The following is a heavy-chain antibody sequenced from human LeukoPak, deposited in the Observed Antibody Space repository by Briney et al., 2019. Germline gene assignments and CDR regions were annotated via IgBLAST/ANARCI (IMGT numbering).Heavy chain of an antibody. D-gene: IGHD1-26*01. J-gene: IGHJ4*02. CDR1: GFTFSSYA. Sequence: GGSLRLSCAASGFTFSSYAMPWVRQAPGKGLEWVAVISYDGSNKYYADSVKGRFTISRDNSKNTLYLQMNSLRAEDTAVYYCARGPTPYLLSLFDYWGQGTLVTVSS. CDR2: ISYDGSNK. V-gene: IGHV3-30-3*01. CDR3: ARGPTPYLLSLFDY.